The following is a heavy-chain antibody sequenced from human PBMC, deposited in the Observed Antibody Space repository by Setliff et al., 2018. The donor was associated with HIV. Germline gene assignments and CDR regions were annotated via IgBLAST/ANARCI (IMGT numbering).Heavy chain of an antibody. D-gene: IGHD3-3*01. CDR3: ASLGGYYPYYYYMDV. J-gene: IGHJ6*03. CDR1: GYTFTSYY. Sequence: ASVKVSCKASGYTFTSYYIYWVRQAPGQGLQWMGIINPGDGSTIYAQKFQGRVTITTDESTSTAYMELSSLRSEDTAVYYCASLGGYYPYYYYMDVWGKGTAVTVSS. V-gene: IGHV1-46*01. CDR2: INPGDGST.